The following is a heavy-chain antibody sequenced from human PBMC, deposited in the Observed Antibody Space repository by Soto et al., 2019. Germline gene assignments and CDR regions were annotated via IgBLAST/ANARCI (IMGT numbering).Heavy chain of an antibody. CDR1: GFTLRDYY. Sequence: GGSLRLSCAASGFTLRDYYMTWIRQAPGKGLEWISAISGSGSSIYYADSVKGRFTISRDNSKNTLYLQMNSLRAEDTAVYYCAKGRAYFDYWGQGTLVTVSS. V-gene: IGHV3-23*01. CDR3: AKGRAYFDY. J-gene: IGHJ4*02. CDR2: ISGSGSSI.